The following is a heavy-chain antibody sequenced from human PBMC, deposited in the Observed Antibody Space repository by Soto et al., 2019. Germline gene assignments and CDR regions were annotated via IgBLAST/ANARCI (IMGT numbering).Heavy chain of an antibody. J-gene: IGHJ4*02. D-gene: IGHD4-17*01. CDR2: LSYDGNRK. V-gene: IGHV3-30-3*01. Sequence: QVQLVESGGGVVQPGTSLRLSCAASGFTFSAYAMHWVRQAPGKGLEWVAVLSYDGNRKYYADSVKGRFTISKDNSKNTLYLQMNSLRVEDTAVYYCARDNGEYNYAMGAYWGQGTLVTVSS. CDR1: GFTFSAYA. CDR3: ARDNGEYNYAMGAY.